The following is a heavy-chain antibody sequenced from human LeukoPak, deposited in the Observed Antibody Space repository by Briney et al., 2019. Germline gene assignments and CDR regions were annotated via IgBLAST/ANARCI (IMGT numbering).Heavy chain of an antibody. D-gene: IGHD3-22*01. CDR2: ISYDGSNK. Sequence: GGSLRLSCAASGFTFSSYGMHWVRQAPGKGLEWVAVISYDGSNKYYADSVKGRFTISRDNAKNSLYLQMNSLRAEDTAVYYCARGGGYYDSSGYYSRDWGQGTLVTVSS. J-gene: IGHJ4*02. V-gene: IGHV3-30*03. CDR1: GFTFSSYG. CDR3: ARGGGYYDSSGYYSRD.